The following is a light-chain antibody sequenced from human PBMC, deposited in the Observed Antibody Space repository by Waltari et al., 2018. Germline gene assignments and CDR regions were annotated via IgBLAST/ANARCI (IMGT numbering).Light chain of an antibody. CDR3: QQYYSTPPT. Sequence: DIVMTQSPDSLAVSLGERATINCKSSQSVLYSSNNKNYLAWYQQKPGQPPKLVICWASIRESGVPDRFSGSGSGTDLTLTISSLQAEDVAVYYCQQYYSTPPTFGQGTKVEIK. CDR1: QSVLYSSNNKNY. J-gene: IGKJ1*01. CDR2: WAS. V-gene: IGKV4-1*01.